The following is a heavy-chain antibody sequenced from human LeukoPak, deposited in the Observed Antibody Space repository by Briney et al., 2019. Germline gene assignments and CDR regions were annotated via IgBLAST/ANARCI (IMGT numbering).Heavy chain of an antibody. D-gene: IGHD2-2*01. CDR1: GGSISSYY. V-gene: IGHV4-59*01. J-gene: IGHJ4*02. CDR2: IYYSGST. CDR3: ASPGYCSSTSCYGIFDY. Sequence: SETLSLTCTVSGGSISSYYWSWIRQPPGKGLEWIGYIYYSGSTNYNPSLKSRVTISVDTSKNQLSLKLSSVTAADTAVYYCASPGYCSSTSCYGIFDYWGQGTLVTVSS.